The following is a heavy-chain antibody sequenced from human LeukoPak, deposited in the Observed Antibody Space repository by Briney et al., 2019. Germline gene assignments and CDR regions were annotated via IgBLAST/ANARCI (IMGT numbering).Heavy chain of an antibody. CDR1: GGSFSGYY. D-gene: IGHD4-17*01. J-gene: IGHJ4*02. CDR2: INHSGST. Sequence: SETLSLTCAVYGGSFSGYYWSWIRQPPGKGLEWIGEINHSGSTNYNPSLKSRVTISVDTSKNQFSLKLSSVTAADTAVYYCASYGDYSNFDYWCQGTLVTVSS. CDR3: ASYGDYSNFDY. V-gene: IGHV4-34*01.